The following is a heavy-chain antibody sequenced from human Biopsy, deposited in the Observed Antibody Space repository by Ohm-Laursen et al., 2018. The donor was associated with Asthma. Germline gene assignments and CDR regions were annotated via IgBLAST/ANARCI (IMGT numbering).Heavy chain of an antibody. CDR1: GYNFISFA. D-gene: IGHD3-9*01. Sequence: ASVKVSCKSSGYNFISFAIHWGRQAPGQRLEWMGWVNTGNGDTKYSQKFQGRVTITRDTSASTAYMELRSLRSEDTATYYCARTYYDFLTGQVKDVFGVWGQGTMVTVSS. V-gene: IGHV1-3*04. CDR3: ARTYYDFLTGQVKDVFGV. J-gene: IGHJ3*01. CDR2: VNTGNGDT.